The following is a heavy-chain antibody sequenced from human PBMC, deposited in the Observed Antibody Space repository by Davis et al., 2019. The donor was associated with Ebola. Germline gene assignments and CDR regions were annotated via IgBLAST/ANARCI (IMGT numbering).Heavy chain of an antibody. V-gene: IGHV1-58*01. CDR2: IVVGSGNT. CDR3: AAVTDIVVVVSYMDV. CDR1: GFTFTSSA. J-gene: IGHJ6*03. Sequence: PGGSLRLSCKASGFTFTSSAVPWVRQPRGQRLEWIGWIVVGSGNTNYAQKFQERVTITRDMSTSTAYMELSSLRSEDTAVYYCAAVTDIVVVVSYMDVWGKGTTVTVSS. D-gene: IGHD2-15*01.